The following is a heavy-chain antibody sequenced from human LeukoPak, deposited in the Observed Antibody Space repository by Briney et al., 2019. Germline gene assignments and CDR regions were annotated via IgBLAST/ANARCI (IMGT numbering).Heavy chain of an antibody. CDR1: GYTFTGYY. V-gene: IGHV1-2*02. CDR2: INPNSGGT. CDR3: ATPQARGWYGFDFDY. J-gene: IGHJ4*02. D-gene: IGHD6-19*01. Sequence: ASVKVSCKASGYTFTGYYMHWVRQAPGQGLEWMGWINPNSGGTNYAQKFQGRITMTRDTSISTAYMELRRLRSDDTAVYYCATPQARGWYGFDFDYWGQGTLVTVSS.